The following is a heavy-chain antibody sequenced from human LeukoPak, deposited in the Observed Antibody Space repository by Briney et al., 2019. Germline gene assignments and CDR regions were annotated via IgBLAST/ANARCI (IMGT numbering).Heavy chain of an antibody. D-gene: IGHD2-15*01. V-gene: IGHV4-61*02. CDR3: ARDWSCSGGSCYSGDRFDP. J-gene: IGHJ5*02. CDR1: GGSISSGSYY. Sequence: SETLSLTCTVSGGSISSGSYYWSWIRQPAGKGLEWIGRIYTSGSTNYNPSLKSRVTISVDTSKNQFSLKLSSVTAADTAVYYCARDWSCSGGSCYSGDRFDPWGQGTLVTVSS. CDR2: IYTSGST.